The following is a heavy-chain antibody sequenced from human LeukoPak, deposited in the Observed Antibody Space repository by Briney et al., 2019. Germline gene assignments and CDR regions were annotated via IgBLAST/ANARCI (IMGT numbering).Heavy chain of an antibody. J-gene: IGHJ5*02. Sequence: GGSLGLSCAASGFTVSSNYMTWVRQAPGKGLEGVSVIYSGGSTYYADSVKGRFTISRDNSKNTLYLQMNSLRAEDTAEYYCTRNWGSDNWFDTWGQGTLVTVSS. CDR2: IYSGGST. D-gene: IGHD7-27*01. V-gene: IGHV3-53*01. CDR1: GFTVSSNY. CDR3: TRNWGSDNWFDT.